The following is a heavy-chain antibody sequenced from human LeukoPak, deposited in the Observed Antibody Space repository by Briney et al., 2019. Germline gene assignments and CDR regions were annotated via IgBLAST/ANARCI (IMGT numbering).Heavy chain of an antibody. CDR3: ARSWGVVAFDY. CDR2: ISGRGSTI. CDR1: GFNFGDYY. J-gene: IGHJ4*02. D-gene: IGHD3-16*01. Sequence: KPGGSLRLSSAASGFNFGDYYMSWILQAPAKGLEWLTHISGRGSTIQYADSVKGRFIISRDNAENSLYLQMNSLSGEDTAVYYCARSWGVVAFDYWGQGTLVTVTS. V-gene: IGHV3-11*04.